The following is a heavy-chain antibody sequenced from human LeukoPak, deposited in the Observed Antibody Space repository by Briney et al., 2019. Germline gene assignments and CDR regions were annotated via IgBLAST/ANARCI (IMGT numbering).Heavy chain of an antibody. CDR2: IIPILGIA. CDR3: ARVATSGSPTYFDY. V-gene: IGHV1-69*02. CDR1: GDTFSSYT. J-gene: IGHJ4*02. Sequence: SSVKVSCKAPGDTFSSYTISWVRQAPGQGLEWMGRIIPILGIANYAQKFQGRVTITANKSTSTAYMELSSLRSEDTAVYYCARVATSGSPTYFDYWGQGTLDTVSS. D-gene: IGHD1-26*01.